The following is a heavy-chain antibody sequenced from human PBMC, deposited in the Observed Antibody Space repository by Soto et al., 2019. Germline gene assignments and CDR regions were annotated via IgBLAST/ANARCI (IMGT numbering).Heavy chain of an antibody. V-gene: IGHV1-69*12. CDR1: GGTFGSHA. J-gene: IGHJ2*01. D-gene: IGHD2-15*01. Sequence: QVQLVQSGAEVKKPGSSVKVSCKASGGTFGSHAINWVRQAPGQGLEWMGGIIPIFGTANYAQKFQGRVTITADESTSTAYMELSSLRSEDTAVYYCARDLLRRDAHPPYWYFDLWGRGTLVTVSS. CDR2: IIPIFGTA. CDR3: ARDLLRRDAHPPYWYFDL.